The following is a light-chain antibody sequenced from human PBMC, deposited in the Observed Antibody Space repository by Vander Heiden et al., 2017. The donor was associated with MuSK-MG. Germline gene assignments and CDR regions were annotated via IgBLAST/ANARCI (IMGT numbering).Light chain of an antibody. J-gene: IGKJ2*01. Sequence: EIVLKQSPATLSLSPGERATPSCRASQSVSSSYLAWYQQKPGQAPRLLIYGASSRATGIPDRFSGSGSGTDFTLTISRLDPEDFAVYYCQQDGSSPYTFGQGTKLEIK. CDR3: QQDGSSPYT. CDR1: QSVSSSY. CDR2: GAS. V-gene: IGKV3-20*01.